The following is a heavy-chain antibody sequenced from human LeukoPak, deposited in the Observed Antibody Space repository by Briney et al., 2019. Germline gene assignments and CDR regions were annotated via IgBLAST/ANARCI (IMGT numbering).Heavy chain of an antibody. V-gene: IGHV1-2*02. CDR1: GYTFTGYY. Sequence: ASVKVSCKASGYTFTGYYMHWVRQAPGQGLEWMGWINPNSGGTNYAQKFQGRVTMTRDTSISTAYMELSRLRSDDTAVYYCASWGYDILTGHSFDYWGQGTLVTVSS. CDR3: ASWGYDILTGHSFDY. D-gene: IGHD3-9*01. J-gene: IGHJ4*02. CDR2: INPNSGGT.